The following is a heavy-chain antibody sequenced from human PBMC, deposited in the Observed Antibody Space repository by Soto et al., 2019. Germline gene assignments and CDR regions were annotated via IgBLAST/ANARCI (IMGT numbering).Heavy chain of an antibody. J-gene: IGHJ4*02. CDR3: AGLGDVVVPARSPFDC. CDR1: GFTFSDYY. D-gene: IGHD2-2*01. Sequence: QVQLGESGGGLVKPGGSLRLSCAASGFTFSDYYMSWIRQAPGKGLEWISYISRSGSTIYYADSVKGRFAISRDNAKDSLYLHMNRPSSEDTAVYYFAGLGDVVVPARSPFDCWGQGTRVTVSS. CDR2: ISRSGSTI. V-gene: IGHV3-11*01.